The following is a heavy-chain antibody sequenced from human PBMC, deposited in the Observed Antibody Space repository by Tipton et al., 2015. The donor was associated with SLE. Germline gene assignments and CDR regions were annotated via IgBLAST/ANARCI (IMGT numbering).Heavy chain of an antibody. CDR2: IYHSGST. CDR3: ARSDAEALSGMDV. V-gene: IGHV4-4*02. Sequence: TLSLTCAVSGGSISNSNWWSWVRQPPGKGLEWIGEIYHSGSTNYNPSLKSRVTISVDKSKNQFSLRLHSATAADTAMYYCARSDAEALSGMDVWGQGTTVAVSS. J-gene: IGHJ6*02. CDR1: GGSISNSNW.